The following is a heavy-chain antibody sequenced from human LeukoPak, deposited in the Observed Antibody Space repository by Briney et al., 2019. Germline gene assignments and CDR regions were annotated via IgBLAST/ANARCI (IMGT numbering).Heavy chain of an antibody. CDR1: GFTFTNYA. D-gene: IGHD2-2*01. Sequence: GGSLRLSCAPSGFTFTNYAMSWVRQAPGKGLEWVSSITGSGDSAYYADSVKGRFTISRDNSKDTLYLQMNSLRAEDTAIYFCGKDEAWRPAADWGQGTLVTVSS. CDR2: ITGSGDSA. CDR3: GKDEAWRPAAD. V-gene: IGHV3-23*01. J-gene: IGHJ4*02.